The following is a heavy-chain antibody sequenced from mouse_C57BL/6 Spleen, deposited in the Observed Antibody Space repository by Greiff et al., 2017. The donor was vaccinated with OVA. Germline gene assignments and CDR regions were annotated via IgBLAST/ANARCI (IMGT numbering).Heavy chain of an antibody. D-gene: IGHD4-1*01. Sequence: VHLVESGPGLVQPSQSLSITCTVSGFSLTSYGVHWVRQSPGKGLEWLGVIWRGGSTDYNAAFMSRLSITKDNSKSQVFFKMNSLQADDTAIYYCAKNPRTDWDDWYFDVWGTGTTVTVSS. CDR2: IWRGGST. J-gene: IGHJ1*03. V-gene: IGHV2-5*01. CDR3: AKNPRTDWDDWYFDV. CDR1: GFSLTSYG.